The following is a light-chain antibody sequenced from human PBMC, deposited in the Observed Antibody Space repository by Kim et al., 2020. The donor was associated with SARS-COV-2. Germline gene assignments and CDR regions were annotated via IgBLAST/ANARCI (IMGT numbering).Light chain of an antibody. CDR3: QRYNSQSHS. CDR2: KTS. Sequence: SASVGDRVTITCRASQSISSWLAWYQQKPGKAPNLLIYKTSSLESGVPSRFSGSRSGTEFTLTISSLQPDDFATYYCQRYNSQSHSFGQGTKLEI. J-gene: IGKJ2*01. V-gene: IGKV1-5*03. CDR1: QSISSW.